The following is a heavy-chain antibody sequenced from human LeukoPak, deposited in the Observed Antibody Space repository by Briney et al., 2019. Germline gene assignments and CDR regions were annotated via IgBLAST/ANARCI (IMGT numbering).Heavy chain of an antibody. CDR2: IYYSGST. D-gene: IGHD3-22*01. J-gene: IGHJ3*02. V-gene: IGHV4-39*01. Sequence: PSETLSLTCTASGGSISSSSYYWGWIRQPPGKGLEWLGSIYYSGSTYYNPSLKSRVTISVDTSKNQFSLKLSSVTAADTAVYYCARFEGDYYDSSGGMNAFDIWGQGTMVTVSS. CDR3: ARFEGDYYDSSGGMNAFDI. CDR1: GGSISSSSYY.